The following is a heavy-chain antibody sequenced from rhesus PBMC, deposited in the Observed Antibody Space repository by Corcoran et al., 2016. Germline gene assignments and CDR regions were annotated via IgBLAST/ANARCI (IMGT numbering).Heavy chain of an antibody. CDR3: ARLVVVFNSLDV. Sequence: QVQLQESGPGLVKPSETLSLTCAVPGASIRCYWWIWNRPPPGRGLEWIGVLNVYSGSTYYNPSLKSRVTISKDASKNQFSLKLSSVTAADTAVYYCARLVVVFNSLDVWGRGVLVTVSS. CDR1: GASIRCYW. D-gene: IGHD3-16*01. J-gene: IGHJ5-2*02. CDR2: LNVYSGST. V-gene: IGHV4-80*01.